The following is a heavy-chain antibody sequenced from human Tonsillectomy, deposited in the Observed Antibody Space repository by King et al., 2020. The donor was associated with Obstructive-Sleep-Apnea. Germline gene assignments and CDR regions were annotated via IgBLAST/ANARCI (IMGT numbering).Heavy chain of an antibody. D-gene: IGHD1-1*01. J-gene: IGHJ5*02. CDR2: IEHDGNEK. CDR1: GFTFSNYW. V-gene: IGHV3-7*01. CDR3: ARIWSDETT. Sequence: VKLVESGGGLVQPGGSLRLSCAASGFTFSNYWMTWVRQAPGKGLEWVAHIEHDGNEKKYLESVKGRFIISRDNAKNSLSLQMNSLRAEDTAVYFCARIWSDETTWGQGTLVTVSS.